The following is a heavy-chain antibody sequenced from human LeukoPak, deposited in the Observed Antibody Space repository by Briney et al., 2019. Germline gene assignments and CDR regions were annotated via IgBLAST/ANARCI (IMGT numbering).Heavy chain of an antibody. CDR2: IYYSGST. CDR1: GGSISSYY. CDR3: ARGPGSSTSFDP. D-gene: IGHD3-10*01. V-gene: IGHV4-59*01. J-gene: IGHJ5*02. Sequence: SETLSLTCTVSGGSISSYYWSWIRQPPGKGLEWIGYIYYSGSTNYNPSLESRVTISVDTSKNQFSLKLSSVTAADTAVYYCARGPGSSTSFDPWGQGTLVTVSS.